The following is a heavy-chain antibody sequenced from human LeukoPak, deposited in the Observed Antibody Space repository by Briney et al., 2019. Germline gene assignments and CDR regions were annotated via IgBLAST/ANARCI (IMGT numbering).Heavy chain of an antibody. Sequence: SETLSLTRTVSGGSVGRGRYYWGWIRQPPRKGLEWIGHMYYSGSANHNPSLKSRLTISVDTSKNQFSLRLSSVTAADTAVYYCARVVQNWFDPWGQGTLVTVSS. CDR1: GGSVGRGRYY. CDR3: ARVVQNWFDP. J-gene: IGHJ5*02. V-gene: IGHV4-61*01. CDR2: MYYSGSA.